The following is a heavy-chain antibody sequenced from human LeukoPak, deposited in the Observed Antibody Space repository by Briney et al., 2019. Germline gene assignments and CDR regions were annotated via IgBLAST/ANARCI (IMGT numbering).Heavy chain of an antibody. Sequence: SETLSLTCTISGGSISSSNYYWGWIRQPQGKGLEWIGSIYYSGSTYYNPSLKSRVTISVDTSQNQFSLKLSSVTAADTAVYYCARARRSTHFGLDYWGQGTLVAVSS. D-gene: IGHD3/OR15-3a*01. J-gene: IGHJ4*02. V-gene: IGHV4-39*07. CDR1: GGSISSSNYY. CDR2: IYYSGST. CDR3: ARARRSTHFGLDY.